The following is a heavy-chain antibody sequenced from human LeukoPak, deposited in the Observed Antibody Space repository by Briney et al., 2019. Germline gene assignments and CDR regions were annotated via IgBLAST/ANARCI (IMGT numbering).Heavy chain of an antibody. CDR1: GYTFTSYY. D-gene: IGHD1-26*01. V-gene: IGHV1-46*01. CDR3: AREKEWELGNDAFDI. J-gene: IGHJ3*02. Sequence: ASVKVSCKASGYTFTSYYMHWVRQAPGQGLEWMGIINPSGGSTSYAQKFQGRVTMTRDMSTSTVYMELSSLRSEDTAVYYCAREKEWELGNDAFDIWGQGTMVTVSS. CDR2: INPSGGST.